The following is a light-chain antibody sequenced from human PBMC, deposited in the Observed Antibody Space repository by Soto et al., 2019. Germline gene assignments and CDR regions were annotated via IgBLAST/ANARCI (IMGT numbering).Light chain of an antibody. J-gene: IGKJ3*01. CDR2: DAS. V-gene: IGKV3-11*01. Sequence: EIVLTQSPATLSLSPGERATLSCRASQSVSSYLAWYQQKPGQAPRLLIYDASNRATGIPARFSGSGSGTDFTLTISSLEPEDFAVYYCQQRRNWSPSTLGPGTKVDI. CDR3: QQRRNWSPST. CDR1: QSVSSY.